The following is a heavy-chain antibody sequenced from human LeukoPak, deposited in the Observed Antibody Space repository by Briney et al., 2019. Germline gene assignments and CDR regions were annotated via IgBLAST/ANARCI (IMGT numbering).Heavy chain of an antibody. D-gene: IGHD3-22*01. CDR3: AKDFSSGYYYFDY. V-gene: IGHV3-9*01. J-gene: IGHJ4*02. CDR1: GFTFDDYA. CDR2: INWNSGSK. Sequence: GGSLRPSCAASGFTFDDYAIHWVRHAPGKGLEWVSGINWNSGSKHYADSVKGRFTISRDNAKNSLFLQMNSLRPEDTALYYCAKDFSSGYYYFDYWGQGTLVTVSS.